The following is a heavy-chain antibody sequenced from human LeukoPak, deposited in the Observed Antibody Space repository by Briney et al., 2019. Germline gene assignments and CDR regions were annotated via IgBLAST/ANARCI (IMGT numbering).Heavy chain of an antibody. CDR2: ISGSGGST. V-gene: IGHV3-23*01. J-gene: IGHJ4*02. CDR1: GFPFSSYA. Sequence: GGSLRLSCAPSGFPFSSYAMSWVRQAPGRGLEWVSAISGSGGSTFYAHSVKGRFTISRDNAKNTLYLQMNSLRAEDTAVYYCAKVVPRYCSGGSCYPDYWGQGTLVTVSS. CDR3: AKVVPRYCSGGSCYPDY. D-gene: IGHD2-15*01.